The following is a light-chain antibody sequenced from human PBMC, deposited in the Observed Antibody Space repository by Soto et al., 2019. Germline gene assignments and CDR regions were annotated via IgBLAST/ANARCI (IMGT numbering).Light chain of an antibody. CDR1: QSVSTS. CDR2: GAS. Sequence: EIVMTQSPVTLSVSPGETATLSCRASQSVSTSLAWYQQKPGQAPRLLISGASTRATGVPARFSGSGSETEFTLTISSLQSEDFAFYYCQQYNNWWTFGQGTKVEIK. CDR3: QQYNNWWT. J-gene: IGKJ1*01. V-gene: IGKV3-15*01.